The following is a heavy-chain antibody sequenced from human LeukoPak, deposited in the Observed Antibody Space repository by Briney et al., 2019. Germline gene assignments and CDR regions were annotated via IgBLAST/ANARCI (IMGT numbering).Heavy chain of an antibody. J-gene: IGHJ4*02. CDR3: ARGGVEMATKYYFDY. CDR2: IYYSGSI. D-gene: IGHD5-12*01. Sequence: SETLPLTCTVSGGPISSYYWSWIRQPPGKGLEWIGYIYYSGSINYNPSLKSRVTISVDTSKNQFSLKLSSVTTAGTAVYYCARGGVEMATKYYFDYWGQGTLVTVSS. V-gene: IGHV4-59*01. CDR1: GGPISSYY.